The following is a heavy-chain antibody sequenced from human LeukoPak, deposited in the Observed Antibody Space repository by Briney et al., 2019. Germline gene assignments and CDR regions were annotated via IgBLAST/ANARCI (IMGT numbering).Heavy chain of an antibody. Sequence: SETLSLTCAVYGGSFSGYYWSWIRQSPGKGLEWIGEINHSGSTKYNPSLKNRVTISVDTSKNQFSLKLSSVTAADTAVYYCARVKMREYYFDYWGQGTLVTVSS. CDR1: GGSFSGYY. J-gene: IGHJ4*02. CDR2: INHSGST. V-gene: IGHV4-34*01. D-gene: IGHD5-24*01. CDR3: ARVKMREYYFDY.